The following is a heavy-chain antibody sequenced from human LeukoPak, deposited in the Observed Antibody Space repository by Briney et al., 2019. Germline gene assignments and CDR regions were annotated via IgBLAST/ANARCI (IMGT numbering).Heavy chain of an antibody. CDR3: ARGDYYDSSVYYYD. J-gene: IGHJ4*02. CDR1: GYTFTGYY. Sequence: ASVKVSCKASGYTFTGYYIHWVRQAPGQGLEWMGWINPNSGGTNSAQKFQGRVTMTRDTSISTAYMDLSRLRSDDTAVYYCARGDYYDSSVYYYDWGQGTLVTVSS. D-gene: IGHD3-22*01. CDR2: INPNSGGT. V-gene: IGHV1-2*02.